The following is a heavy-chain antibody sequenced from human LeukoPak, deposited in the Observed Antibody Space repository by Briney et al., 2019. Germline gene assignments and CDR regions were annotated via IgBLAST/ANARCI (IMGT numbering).Heavy chain of an antibody. Sequence: PGGSLRLSCAASRFTFSNYAMSWVRQAPEKGLEWVSSISGIGASTYYADSVKGRFTVSRDNSKNTLSLQMNSLRPEDTAIYYCAKQSRSSGWYPIDYWGQGTLVTVSS. CDR3: AKQSRSSGWYPIDY. CDR2: ISGIGAST. D-gene: IGHD6-19*01. J-gene: IGHJ4*02. V-gene: IGHV3-23*01. CDR1: RFTFSNYA.